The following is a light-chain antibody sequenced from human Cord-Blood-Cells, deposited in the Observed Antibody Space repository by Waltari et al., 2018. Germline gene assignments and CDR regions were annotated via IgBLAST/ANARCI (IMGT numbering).Light chain of an antibody. V-gene: IGLV1-44*01. Sequence: QSVLTQPPSASGTPGQRVTISCSGSSSNIGSNTVNWYQQLPGTAPTLLIYINSQRPSGVPDRFSGSKSGTSASLAISGLQSEDEADYYCAAWDDSLNGWVFGGGTKLTVL. CDR2: INS. CDR1: SSNIGSNT. CDR3: AAWDDSLNGWV. J-gene: IGLJ3*02.